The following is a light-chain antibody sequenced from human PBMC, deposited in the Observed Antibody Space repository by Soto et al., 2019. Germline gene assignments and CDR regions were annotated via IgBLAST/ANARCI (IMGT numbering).Light chain of an antibody. J-gene: IGKJ4*01. Sequence: EIVLTQSPGTLSLSPGEGATLSCRASQSVRNSPLAWYQQKPGQAPRLLIYGASNRATGISDRFSGSGSGTDFTLTISRLEPDECAVYYCQHYDPSPLFGGGTKVEI. V-gene: IGKV3-20*01. CDR1: QSVRNSP. CDR2: GAS. CDR3: QHYDPSPL.